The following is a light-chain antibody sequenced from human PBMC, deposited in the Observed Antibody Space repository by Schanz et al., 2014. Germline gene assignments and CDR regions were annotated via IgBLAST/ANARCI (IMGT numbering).Light chain of an antibody. J-gene: IGLJ2*01. V-gene: IGLV2-14*01. Sequence: QSALTQPASVSGSPGQSITISCTGTSSDFGGYDYVSWYQQHPGKAPKLMIYDVSNRPSGVSNRFSGSKSGTSASLAISGLRSEDEADYYCAAWDDSLGVVFGGGTKLTVL. CDR2: DVS. CDR3: AAWDDSLGVV. CDR1: SSDFGGYDY.